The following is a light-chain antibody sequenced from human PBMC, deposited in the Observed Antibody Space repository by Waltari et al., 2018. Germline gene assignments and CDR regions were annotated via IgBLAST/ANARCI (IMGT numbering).Light chain of an antibody. CDR2: GAS. CDR3: QHYVRLPAT. Sequence: SARASQSVGRSLAWYQQIPGQAPRLLIYGASSRATGIPDRFSGSGSGTDFSLTISRLEPEDFAVYFCQHYVRLPATFGQGTKVAI. J-gene: IGKJ1*01. V-gene: IGKV3-20*01. CDR1: QSVGRS.